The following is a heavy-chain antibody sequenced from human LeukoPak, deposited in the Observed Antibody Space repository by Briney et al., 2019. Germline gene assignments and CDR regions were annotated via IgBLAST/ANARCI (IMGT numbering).Heavy chain of an antibody. Sequence: EASVKVSCKVSGYSLTKLPINWVRQPPGKGLEWMGGFDPEEGETIYSQKFQGRLTMTEDTSADTAYMELNNLRSEDTAVYYCATGLIVIVKEALWNDFWGQGTLVTVSS. D-gene: IGHD2/OR15-2a*01. J-gene: IGHJ4*02. CDR3: ATGLIVIVKEALWNDF. CDR2: FDPEEGET. CDR1: GYSLTKLP. V-gene: IGHV1-24*01.